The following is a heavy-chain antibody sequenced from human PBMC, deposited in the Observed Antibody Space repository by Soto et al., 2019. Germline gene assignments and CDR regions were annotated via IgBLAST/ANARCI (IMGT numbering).Heavy chain of an antibody. CDR1: VGSISIRTYY. Sequence: AETLSLTCTVSVGSISIRTYYWGGIRQPPGKGLEWIGSVYYSGSTYYNPSLKSRVTISVDTSNNQFSLKLNSVTAADTAVYYCARHQYYYDSSGYTLDCWGQGTMVTVSS. D-gene: IGHD3-22*01. CDR3: ARHQYYYDSSGYTLDC. J-gene: IGHJ4*02. CDR2: VYYSGST. V-gene: IGHV4-39*01.